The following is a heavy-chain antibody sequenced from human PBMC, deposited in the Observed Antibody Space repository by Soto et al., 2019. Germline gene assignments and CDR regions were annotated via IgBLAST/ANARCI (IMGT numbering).Heavy chain of an antibody. V-gene: IGHV3-30*03. CDR2: ISYDGSLQ. CDR1: GFAFSSYG. D-gene: IGHD5-18*01. CDR3: GSGRGYGHASVPYS. Sequence: QAQLVESGGGVVQPGRSLRLSCAASGFAFSSYGMHWVRQAPGTGLEWVAVISYDGSLQHYADSVKGRFTISRDNSKNMVLLQMSSLRAEDTAVYYCGSGRGYGHASVPYSWGQGTLVSVSS. J-gene: IGHJ4*02.